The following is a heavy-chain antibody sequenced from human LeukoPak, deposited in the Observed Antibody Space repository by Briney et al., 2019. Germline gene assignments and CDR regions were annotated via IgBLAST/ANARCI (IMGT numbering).Heavy chain of an antibody. CDR1: GYTFTDYY. CDR3: ATSPRGRDFWSGHHYYFDY. CDR2: VDPEDGET. Sequence: ASVKVSCKVSGYTFTDYYMHWVQQAPGKGLEWMGLVDPEDGETIYAEKFQGRVTITADTSTDTAYMELSSLRSEDTAVYYCATSPRGRDFWSGHHYYFDYWGQGTLVTVSS. V-gene: IGHV1-69-2*01. J-gene: IGHJ4*02. D-gene: IGHD3-3*01.